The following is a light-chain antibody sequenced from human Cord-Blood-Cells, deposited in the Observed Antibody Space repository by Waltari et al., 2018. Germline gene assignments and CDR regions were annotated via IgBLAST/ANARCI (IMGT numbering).Light chain of an antibody. Sequence: NVMTQSPLSLPVTPGEPASISCRASQSLLHSNGYNYLDWYLQKPGQSPQLLIYLGSNRASGVPDRFSGSGSGTDFTLKISRVEAEDVGVYYCMQALQTPWTFGQGTKVEIK. CDR2: LGS. J-gene: IGKJ1*01. CDR1: QSLLHSNGYNY. V-gene: IGKV2-28*01. CDR3: MQALQTPWT.